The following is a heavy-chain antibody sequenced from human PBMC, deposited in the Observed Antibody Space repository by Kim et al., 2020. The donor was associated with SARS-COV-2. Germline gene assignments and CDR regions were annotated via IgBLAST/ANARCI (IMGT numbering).Heavy chain of an antibody. CDR2: IYTSGST. Sequence: SETLSLTCTVSGGSISSGSYYWSWIRQPAGKGLEWIGRIYTSGSTNYNPSLKSRVTISVDTSKNQFSLKLSSVTAADTAVYYCARDPATYYYGSGSYWNWFDPRGQGTLVTVSS. V-gene: IGHV4-61*02. CDR3: ARDPATYYYGSGSYWNWFDP. CDR1: GGSISSGSYY. J-gene: IGHJ5*02. D-gene: IGHD3-10*01.